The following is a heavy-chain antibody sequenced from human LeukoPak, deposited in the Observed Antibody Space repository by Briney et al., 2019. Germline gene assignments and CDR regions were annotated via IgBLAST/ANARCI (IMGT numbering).Heavy chain of an antibody. V-gene: IGHV1-18*01. Sequence: ASVKVSCKASGYTFTSYDINWVRQATGQGLEWMGWISVYNGNTNYAQKLQGRVTMTTDTSTSTAYMELRSLRSDDTAVYYCARGDYGSGTHLPFDPWGQGTLVTVSS. CDR3: ARGDYGSGTHLPFDP. CDR1: GYTFTSYD. CDR2: ISVYNGNT. D-gene: IGHD3-10*01. J-gene: IGHJ5*02.